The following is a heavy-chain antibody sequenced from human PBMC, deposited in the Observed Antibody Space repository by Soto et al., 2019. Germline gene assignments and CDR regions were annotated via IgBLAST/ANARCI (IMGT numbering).Heavy chain of an antibody. D-gene: IGHD6-13*01. Sequence: SETLSLTCTVSGGSISSGDYYWSWIRQPPGKGLEWIGYIYYSGSTYYNPSLKSRVTISVDTSKNQFSLKLSSVTAADTAVYYCAREQAAAGGRVDYWGQGTLVTVS. CDR3: AREQAAAGGRVDY. CDR1: GGSISSGDYY. CDR2: IYYSGST. J-gene: IGHJ4*02. V-gene: IGHV4-30-4*01.